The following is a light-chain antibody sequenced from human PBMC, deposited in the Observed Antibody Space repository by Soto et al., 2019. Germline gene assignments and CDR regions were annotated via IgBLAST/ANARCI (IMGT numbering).Light chain of an antibody. CDR1: SSDVGAYNS. CDR3: SSYTSSSTYV. V-gene: IGLV2-14*01. J-gene: IGLJ1*01. CDR2: EVS. Sequence: QSALTQPASVSGSPGQSITISCTGTSSDVGAYNSVSWYQQHPGKAPKLMIYEVSNRPSGVSNRFSGSKSGNTASLTISGLQPEDEADYYCSSYTSSSTYVFGTGTKVTVL.